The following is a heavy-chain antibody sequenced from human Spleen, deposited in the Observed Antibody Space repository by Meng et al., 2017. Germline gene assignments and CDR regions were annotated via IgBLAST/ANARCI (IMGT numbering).Heavy chain of an antibody. V-gene: IGHV2-70*01. D-gene: IGHD6-19*01. Sequence: SGPTLVKPTQTLTLTCTFPGFSLSTSGMCVSWIRQPPGKALEWLALIDWDDDKYYSTSLKTRLTISKDNYKKQVVLTMTNMEPVDTATYYCARIIGYRSGWYFIDYWGQRNLVTVSS. CDR1: GFSLSTSGMC. CDR2: IDWDDDK. J-gene: IGHJ4*02. CDR3: ARIIGYRSGWYFIDY.